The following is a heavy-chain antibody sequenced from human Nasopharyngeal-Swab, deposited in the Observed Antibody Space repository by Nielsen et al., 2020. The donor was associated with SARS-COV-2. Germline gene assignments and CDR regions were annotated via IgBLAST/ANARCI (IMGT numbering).Heavy chain of an antibody. CDR3: ARPTVVTPPSYYYYYMDV. J-gene: IGHJ6*03. D-gene: IGHD4-23*01. Sequence: WVRQAPGQGLEWMGGIIPIFGTANYAQKLQGRVTITADESTSTAYMELSSLRSEDTAVYYCARPTVVTPPSYYYYYMDVWGKGTTGTVSS. V-gene: IGHV1-69*01. CDR2: IIPIFGTA.